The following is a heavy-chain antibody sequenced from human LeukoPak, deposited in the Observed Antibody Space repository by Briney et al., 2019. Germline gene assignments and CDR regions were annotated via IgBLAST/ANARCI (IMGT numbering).Heavy chain of an antibody. J-gene: IGHJ4*02. CDR1: GGSMSGYY. CDR3: ARRRVYSGSGEFDF. CDR2: IHYSGTT. D-gene: IGHD5-12*01. Sequence: SETLSLTCTVSGGSMSGYYWSWIRQPPGKGLEWIGYIHYSGTTNYNPSLKSRVTISLDTSRNQSSLKLRSVTTADTAVYYCARRRVYSGSGEFDFWGQGTLVTVSS. V-gene: IGHV4-59*01.